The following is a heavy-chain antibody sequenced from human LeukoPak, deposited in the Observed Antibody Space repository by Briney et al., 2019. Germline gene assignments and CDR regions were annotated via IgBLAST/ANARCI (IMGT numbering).Heavy chain of an antibody. V-gene: IGHV4-34*01. CDR3: ARRVVVVAALAY. CDR2: INHSGST. Sequence: PSETLSLTCAVYGGSFSGYYWSWIRQPPGKGLEWIGEINHSGSTNYNPSLRSRVTISVDTSKNQFSLKLSSVTAADTAVYYCARRVVVVAALAYWGQGTLVTVSS. CDR1: GGSFSGYY. D-gene: IGHD2-15*01. J-gene: IGHJ4*02.